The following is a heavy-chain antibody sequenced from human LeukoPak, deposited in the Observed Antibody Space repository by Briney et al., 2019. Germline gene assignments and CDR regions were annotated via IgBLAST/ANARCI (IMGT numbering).Heavy chain of an antibody. CDR1: GFTFSSYG. D-gene: IGHD6-19*01. J-gene: IGHJ1*01. Sequence: GGSLRLPCAASGFTFSSYGMHWVRQAPGKGLEWVAVIWYDGSNKYYADSVKGRFTISRDNSKNTLYLQMNSLRAEDTAVYYCARDGEESQWLEFAEYFQHWGQGTLVTVSS. CDR3: ARDGEESQWLEFAEYFQH. V-gene: IGHV3-33*01. CDR2: IWYDGSNK.